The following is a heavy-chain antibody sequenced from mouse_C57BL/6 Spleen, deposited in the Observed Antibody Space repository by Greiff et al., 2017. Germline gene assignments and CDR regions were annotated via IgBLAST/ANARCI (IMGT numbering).Heavy chain of an antibody. V-gene: IGHV1-80*01. CDR2: IYPGDGDT. CDR1: GYAFSSYW. D-gene: IGHD2-4*01. Sequence: QVQLQQSGAELVKPGASVKISCKASGYAFSSYWMNWVKQRPGKGLEWIGQIYPGDGDTNYNGKFKGKATLTADKSSSTAYMQLSSLTSEDSAVYFCARWGDYEEGSFAYWGQGTLVTVSA. J-gene: IGHJ3*01. CDR3: ARWGDYEEGSFAY.